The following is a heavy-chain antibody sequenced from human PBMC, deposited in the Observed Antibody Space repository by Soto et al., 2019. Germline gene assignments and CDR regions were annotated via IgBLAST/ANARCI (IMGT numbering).Heavy chain of an antibody. Sequence: QVQLVQSGAEVKKPGASVKVSCKASGYTFTSYAMHWVRQAPGQRLEWMGWINAGNGNTKYSQKFQGGVTITRDTSASTAYMELSSLRSEDTAVYYCARDQQQLVGGVDYWGQGTLVTVSS. CDR3: ARDQQQLVGGVDY. J-gene: IGHJ4*02. CDR1: GYTFTSYA. CDR2: INAGNGNT. D-gene: IGHD6-13*01. V-gene: IGHV1-3*01.